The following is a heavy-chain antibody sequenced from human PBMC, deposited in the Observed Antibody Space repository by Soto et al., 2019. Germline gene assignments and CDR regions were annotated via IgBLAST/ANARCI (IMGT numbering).Heavy chain of an antibody. J-gene: IGHJ5*02. V-gene: IGHV1-8*01. CDR3: ARGRYASGWYLDWFDP. CDR1: GYTFTSYD. D-gene: IGHD6-19*01. CDR2: MNPNSGNT. Sequence: QVQLVQSGAEVKKPGASVKVSCKASGYTFTSYDINWVRQATGQGLEWMGWMNPNSGNTGYAQKFQGRVNMTRNTSISTAYMELSSLRSEDTAVYYCARGRYASGWYLDWFDPWGQGTLVTVSS.